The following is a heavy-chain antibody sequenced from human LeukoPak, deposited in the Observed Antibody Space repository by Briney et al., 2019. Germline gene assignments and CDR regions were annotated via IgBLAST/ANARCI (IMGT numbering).Heavy chain of an antibody. CDR1: GGSISSSSYY. J-gene: IGHJ4*02. V-gene: IGHV4-39*07. CDR3: ARSGSGSHYDY. CDR2: IYYSGST. D-gene: IGHD3-10*01. Sequence: SETLSLTCTVSGGSISSSSYYWGWIRQPPGKGLEWIGSIYYSGSTYYNPSLKSRVTISVDTSKNQFSLKLSSVTAADTAVYYCARSGSGSHYDYWGQGTLVTVSS.